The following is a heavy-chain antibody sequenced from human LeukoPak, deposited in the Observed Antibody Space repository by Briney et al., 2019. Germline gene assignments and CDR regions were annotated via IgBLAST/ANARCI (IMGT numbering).Heavy chain of an antibody. J-gene: IGHJ4*02. CDR1: GDSVSSNSAA. Sequence: SQTLSLTCAISGDSVSSNSAAWTWIRQSPSRGLEWLGRTYYRSKWSNDYAVSVKSRITINPVTSKNQFSLHLSSVTPEDTAVYYCAREADYGGKSAEFDFWGQGILVTVSS. CDR2: TYYRSKWSN. V-gene: IGHV6-1*01. D-gene: IGHD4-23*01. CDR3: AREADYGGKSAEFDF.